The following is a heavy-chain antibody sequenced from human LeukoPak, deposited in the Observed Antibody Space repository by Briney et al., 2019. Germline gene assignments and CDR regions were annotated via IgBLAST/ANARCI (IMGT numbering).Heavy chain of an antibody. CDR1: GGSISSGSYY. CDR3: ARAAGYYDFWSGYSYYYYYYMDV. Sequence: SETLSLTCTVSGGSISSGSYYWSWIRQPAGKGLEWIGYIYYSGSTNYNPSLKSRVTISVDTSKNQFSLKLSSVTAADTAVYYCARAAGYYDFWSGYSYYYYYYMDVWGKGTTVTVSS. CDR2: IYYSGST. V-gene: IGHV4-61*10. J-gene: IGHJ6*03. D-gene: IGHD3-3*01.